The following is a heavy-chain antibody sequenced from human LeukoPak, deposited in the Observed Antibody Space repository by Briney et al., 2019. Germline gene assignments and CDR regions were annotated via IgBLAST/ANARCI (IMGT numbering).Heavy chain of an antibody. CDR2: IYYSGST. V-gene: IGHV4-31*03. J-gene: IGHJ5*02. Sequence: SETLSLTCTVSGGSISSGGYYWSWIRQHPGKGLEWIGYIYYSGSTYYNPSLKSRVTISVDTSKNQFSLKLSSVTAADTAVYYCARFVGYCSSTSCYDGWFGPWGQGTLVTVSS. CDR1: GGSISSGGYY. D-gene: IGHD2-2*01. CDR3: ARFVGYCSSTSCYDGWFGP.